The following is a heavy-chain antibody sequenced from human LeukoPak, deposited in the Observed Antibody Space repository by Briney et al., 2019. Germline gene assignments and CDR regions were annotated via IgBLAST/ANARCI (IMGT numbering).Heavy chain of an antibody. D-gene: IGHD1-1*01. J-gene: IGHJ3*02. V-gene: IGHV3-74*03. CDR3: VRHNAARAFDI. Sequence: GGSLRLSCAASGFTLSSFWVHWVRQAPGKGLVWVSRVSDYGSATTYADSVKGRFTISRDNAKKTLYLQLNALRPDDTTVYYCVRHNAARAFDIWGQGTMVIVSS. CDR1: GFTLSSFW. CDR2: VSDYGSAT.